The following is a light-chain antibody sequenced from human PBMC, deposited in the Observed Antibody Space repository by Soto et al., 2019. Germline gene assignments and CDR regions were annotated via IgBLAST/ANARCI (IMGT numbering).Light chain of an antibody. V-gene: IGKV1-5*03. CDR1: RSISNW. Sequence: DIQMTQSPSTLSASVGDRVTITCRASRSISNWLAWYQQKPGTAPKLLIHQASSLESGVPSRFSGSGSGTEFTLTISSVKPDDFATYYCQHYNTYSWFTFGPGTKVDIK. J-gene: IGKJ3*01. CDR2: QAS. CDR3: QHYNTYSWFT.